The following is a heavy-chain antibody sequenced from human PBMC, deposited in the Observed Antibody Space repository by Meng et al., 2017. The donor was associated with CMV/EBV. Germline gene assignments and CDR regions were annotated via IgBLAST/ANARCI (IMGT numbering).Heavy chain of an antibody. D-gene: IGHD3-10*01. CDR2: MNPNSGNT. J-gene: IGHJ4*02. CDR1: GYTFTSYD. CDR3: ARAGGMYVGGSGIDYFDY. V-gene: IGHV1-8*01. Sequence: ASVKVSCKASGYTFTSYDINWVRQATGQGLEWMGWMNPNSGNTGYAQKFQGRVTMTRNTSISTAYMELSSLRSEDTAVYYCARAGGMYVGGSGIDYFDYWGQGTLVTVSS.